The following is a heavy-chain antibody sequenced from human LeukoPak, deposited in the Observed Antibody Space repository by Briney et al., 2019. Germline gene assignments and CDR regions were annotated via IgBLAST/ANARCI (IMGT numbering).Heavy chain of an antibody. Sequence: SGALPPPSPVLGGSTSIYNWGGVRRPPGKGWGWIGNIYTSGSTNYNPSLRGRVTMSLDTSKNQISLKLSSVTAADTAVYFCARFIYSTSCFDYWGQGTLVTVSS. D-gene: IGHD6-13*01. V-gene: IGHV4-4*09. CDR3: ARFIYSTSCFDY. CDR1: GGSTSIYN. J-gene: IGHJ4*02. CDR2: IYTSGST.